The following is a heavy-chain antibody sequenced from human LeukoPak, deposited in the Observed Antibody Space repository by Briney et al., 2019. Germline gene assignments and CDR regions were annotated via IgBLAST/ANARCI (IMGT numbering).Heavy chain of an antibody. J-gene: IGHJ4*02. Sequence: SETLSLTCSVSGSSIASLNWWGWIRQPPGKGLEWIGYIYYTGSIYYNPSLKSRVTMSVDTSKNQFSLKLSSVTAADTAVFYCARDKYIYDSSGYYTFDYWGQGTLVTVSS. V-gene: IGHV4-28*03. CDR1: GSSIASLNW. CDR2: IYYTGSI. CDR3: ARDKYIYDSSGYYTFDY. D-gene: IGHD3-22*01.